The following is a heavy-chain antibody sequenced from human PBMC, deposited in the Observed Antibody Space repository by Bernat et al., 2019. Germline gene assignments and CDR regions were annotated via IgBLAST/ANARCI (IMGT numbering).Heavy chain of an antibody. D-gene: IGHD6-19*01. CDR1: GYTFTSYS. Sequence: QVQLVQSGAEVKKPGASVKVSCEASGYTFTSYSMHWVRQAPGQGLEWMGIINPSGGSTSYAQKFQGRVTMTRDTSTSTVYMDLSSLRSEDTAVYYCARDQVAGTGYWGQGTLVIVSS. CDR3: ARDQVAGTGY. V-gene: IGHV1-46*01. J-gene: IGHJ4*02. CDR2: INPSGGST.